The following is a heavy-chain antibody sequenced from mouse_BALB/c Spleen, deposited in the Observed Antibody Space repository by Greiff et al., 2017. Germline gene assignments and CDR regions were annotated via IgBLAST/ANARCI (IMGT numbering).Heavy chain of an antibody. CDR1: GFAFSSYD. CDR2: ISSGGGST. V-gene: IGHV5-12-1*01. J-gene: IGHJ4*01. Sequence: EVQRVESGGGLVKPGGSLKLSCAASGFAFSSYDMSWVRQTPEKRLEGVAYISSGGGSTYYPDTVKGRFTSSRDNAKNTLYLQMSSLKSEDTAMYYCARHGYYAMDYWGQGTSVTVSS. CDR3: ARHGYYAMDY.